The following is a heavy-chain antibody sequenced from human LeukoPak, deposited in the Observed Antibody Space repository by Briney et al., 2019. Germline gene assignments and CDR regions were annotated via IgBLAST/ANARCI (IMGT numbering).Heavy chain of an antibody. CDR3: ARDYDFGYYDSSGSFYI. CDR2: INPNSGGT. D-gene: IGHD3-22*01. CDR1: GYTFIGYY. Sequence: ASVKVSCKASGYTFIGYYMHWVRQAPGQGLEWMGWINPNSGGTNYAQKFQGRVTMTRDTSISTAYMELSRLRSDDTAVYYCARDYDFGYYDSSGSFYIWGQGTMVTVSS. J-gene: IGHJ3*02. V-gene: IGHV1-2*02.